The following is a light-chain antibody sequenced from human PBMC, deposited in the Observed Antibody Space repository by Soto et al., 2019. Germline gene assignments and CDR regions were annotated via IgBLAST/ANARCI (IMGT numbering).Light chain of an antibody. V-gene: IGKV3-20*01. J-gene: IGKJ1*01. CDR1: QTVTSGY. Sequence: EIVLTQSPVTLSLSPGERATLSCRASQTVTSGYLAWYQQKPGQAPRLLMYGISRRATGIPDRFSGNGSGTDFTLTITRLEPEDFAVYYCQQYVTSSPRTFGQGTKVDIK. CDR3: QQYVTSSPRT. CDR2: GIS.